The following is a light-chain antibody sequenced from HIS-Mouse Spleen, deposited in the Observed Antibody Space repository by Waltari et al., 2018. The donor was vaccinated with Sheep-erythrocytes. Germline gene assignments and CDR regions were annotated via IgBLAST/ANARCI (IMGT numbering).Light chain of an antibody. V-gene: IGLV3-1*01. J-gene: IGLJ2*01. CDR3: QAWDSSTVV. CDR1: KLGVQY. CDR2: QDS. Sequence: SYELTQPPSVSVSPGPTASITCSGPKLGVQYACWYQQQPGHSPVLVIYQDSKRPSGIPERFSGSNSGNTATLTISGTQAMDEADYYCQAWDSSTVVFGGGTKLTVL.